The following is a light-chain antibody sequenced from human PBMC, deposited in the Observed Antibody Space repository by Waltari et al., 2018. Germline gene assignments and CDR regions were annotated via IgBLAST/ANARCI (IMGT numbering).Light chain of an antibody. CDR1: NIKSKS. Sequence: SYVLTQPPSVSVAPGQSARITCGGNNIKSKSVHWYQQKPGQAPLLVVFDDSDRPSGIPERFSGSNSGNSATLTIRRVEAGDEADYYCQVWDRSSDHVVFGGGTKLTVL. J-gene: IGLJ2*01. CDR2: DDS. V-gene: IGLV3-21*02. CDR3: QVWDRSSDHVV.